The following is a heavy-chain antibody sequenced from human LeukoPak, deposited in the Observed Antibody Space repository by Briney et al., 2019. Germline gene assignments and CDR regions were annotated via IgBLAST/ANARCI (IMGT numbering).Heavy chain of an antibody. CDR3: AKEIRPNDY. D-gene: IGHD4-17*01. V-gene: IGHV3-7*03. J-gene: IGHJ4*03. CDR1: GFTFSSYW. CDR2: IKQDGNEK. Sequence: GGSLRLSCAASGFTFSSYWMSWVRQAPGKGLEWVANIKQDGNEKYYVDSVKGRFTISRDNAKNTLYLQMNSLRAEDAAIYYCAKEIRPNDYWGQGTTVTVSS.